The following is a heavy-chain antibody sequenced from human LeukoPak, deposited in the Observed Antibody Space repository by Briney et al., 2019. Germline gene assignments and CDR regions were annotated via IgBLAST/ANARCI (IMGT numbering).Heavy chain of an antibody. CDR3: ARDRNYNCGGDCYTFDY. D-gene: IGHD2-21*01. J-gene: IGHJ4*02. V-gene: IGHV1-69*01. CDR2: IIPIFGTA. CDR1: GGTFSSYA. Sequence: SVKVSCKASGGTFSSYAISWVRQAPGQGLEWMGGIIPIFGTANYAQKLQGRVTITADESTSTAYMELSSLRSEDTAVYYCARDRNYNCGGDCYTFDYWGQGTLVTVSS.